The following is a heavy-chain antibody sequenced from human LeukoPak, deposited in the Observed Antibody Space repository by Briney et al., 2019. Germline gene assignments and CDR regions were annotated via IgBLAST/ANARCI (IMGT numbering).Heavy chain of an antibody. CDR3: ARDIAVGYYFDY. Sequence: SETLSLTCTVSGGSLSSSSSYWGWIRQPPGKGLEWIGSIYYSGSTYYNPSLKSRVTISIDSSKNQFSLRLSSVTAADTAVYYCARDIAVGYYFDYWGQGTLVTVSS. CDR1: GGSLSSSSSY. J-gene: IGHJ4*02. CDR2: IYYSGST. V-gene: IGHV4-39*07. D-gene: IGHD6-19*01.